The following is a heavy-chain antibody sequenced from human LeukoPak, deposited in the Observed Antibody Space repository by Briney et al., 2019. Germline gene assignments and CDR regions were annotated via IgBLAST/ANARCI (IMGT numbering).Heavy chain of an antibody. Sequence: SETLSLTCAVYGGSSGSYYWSWVRQPPGKGLEWIGEVTHRGSTNYNPSLKSRVTISLDTSKNQFSLKLTSVAAADTAVYYCARGRRITMIVVVTLDAFDIWGQGTMVTVSS. CDR1: GGSSGSYY. D-gene: IGHD3-22*01. CDR3: ARGRRITMIVVVTLDAFDI. V-gene: IGHV4-34*01. CDR2: VTHRGST. J-gene: IGHJ3*02.